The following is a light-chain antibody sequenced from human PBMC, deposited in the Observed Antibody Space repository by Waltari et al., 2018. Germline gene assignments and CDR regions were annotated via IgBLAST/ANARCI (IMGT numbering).Light chain of an antibody. CDR2: VNSDGSH. V-gene: IGLV4-69*01. J-gene: IGLJ3*02. Sequence: QLVVTQSPSASASLGASVKLTCTLSSGHSSTIIAWLQQQPEKGPGYLMKVNSDGSHSRGDEIPDRFSGSSSGAERHLTISSLQAEDEADYYCQTGGHGTWVFGGGTKLTVL. CDR1: SGHSSTI. CDR3: QTGGHGTWV.